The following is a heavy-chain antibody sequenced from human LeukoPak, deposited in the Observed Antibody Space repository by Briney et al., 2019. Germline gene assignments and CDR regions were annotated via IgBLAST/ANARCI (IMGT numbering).Heavy chain of an antibody. Sequence: PGGSLRLSCAASGFTFSSYEMNWVRQAPGKGLEWASYISSSGSTIYYADSVKGRFIISRDNAKNSLYLQMNSLRAEDTAIYYCARKYVSGMDVWGKGPRSPSPQ. D-gene: IGHD2-8*01. CDR3: ARKYVSGMDV. J-gene: IGHJ6*01. V-gene: IGHV3-48*03. CDR2: ISSSGSTI. CDR1: GFTFSSYE.